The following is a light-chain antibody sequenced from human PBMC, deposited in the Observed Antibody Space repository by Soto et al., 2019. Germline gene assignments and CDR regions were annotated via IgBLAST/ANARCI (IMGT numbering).Light chain of an antibody. CDR3: QQYNNWPQT. J-gene: IGKJ1*01. V-gene: IGKV3-15*01. CDR1: QSLSSY. CDR2: GAS. Sequence: EVVLTQAVATLSLSPVERATVSCRASQSLSSYLAWYQQKPGQAPRLLIYGASTRATGIPARISGSGSGTEFTLTISSLQSEDFAVYYCQQYNNWPQTFGQGTKVDIK.